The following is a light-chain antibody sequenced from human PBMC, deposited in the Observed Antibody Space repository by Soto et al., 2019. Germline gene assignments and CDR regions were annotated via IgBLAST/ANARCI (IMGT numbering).Light chain of an antibody. Sequence: DIQMTQSPSTLSASVGDRVTITCRASQTINTWLAWYQQKPGKAPKLLIYKASILENGVPSRFSGSGSGTEFTLTISSPQPDDFATYYCQQYESYSYTFGQGTKLEIK. V-gene: IGKV1-5*03. CDR1: QTINTW. CDR3: QQYESYSYT. CDR2: KAS. J-gene: IGKJ2*01.